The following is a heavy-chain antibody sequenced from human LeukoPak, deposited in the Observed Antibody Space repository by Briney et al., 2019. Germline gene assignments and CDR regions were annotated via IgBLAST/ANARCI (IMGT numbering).Heavy chain of an antibody. CDR1: GGSFSGYY. CDR2: INHRGST. Sequence: PSETLSLTCAVYGGSFSGYYWSWIRQPPGKGLEWIGEINHRGSTNYNPSLKSRVTISVDTSKNQFSLTLSSVTAADTAVYYCARVARCTSCFDVDYWGQGTLVTVSS. CDR3: ARVARCTSCFDVDY. J-gene: IGHJ4*02. D-gene: IGHD2-2*01. V-gene: IGHV4-34*01.